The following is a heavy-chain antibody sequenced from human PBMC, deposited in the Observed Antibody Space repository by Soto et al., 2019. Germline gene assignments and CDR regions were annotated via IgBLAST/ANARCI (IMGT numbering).Heavy chain of an antibody. CDR1: GFTFSGYA. CDR3: ARAGSSRGLWLGPDY. D-gene: IGHD5-18*01. CDR2: ISDDGTNK. V-gene: IGHV3-30-3*01. J-gene: IGHJ4*02. Sequence: GCLRLSCAASGFTFSGYAMHCVRQAPGKGLEWVAVISDDGTNKHYADSVRGRFTISRDNSKNTLNLQMDSLRPEDTAVYYCARAGSSRGLWLGPDYWGQGTQVTVSS.